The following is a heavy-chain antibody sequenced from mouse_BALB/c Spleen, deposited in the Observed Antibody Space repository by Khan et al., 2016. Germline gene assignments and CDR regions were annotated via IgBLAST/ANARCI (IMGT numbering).Heavy chain of an antibody. CDR1: GYTFTDYE. CDR2: IDPETGGN. Sequence: QVQLQQSGAELVRPGASVTLSCKASGYTFTDYEIHWVKQTPVHGLEWIGAIDPETGGNDYNQKFKGKATLTADKSSSTAYMDLRSLTSYGSAVYCWTRAGATATEEYFDYWGQGTTLTVSS. J-gene: IGHJ2*01. CDR3: TRAGATATEEYFDY. D-gene: IGHD1-2*01. V-gene: IGHV1-15*01.